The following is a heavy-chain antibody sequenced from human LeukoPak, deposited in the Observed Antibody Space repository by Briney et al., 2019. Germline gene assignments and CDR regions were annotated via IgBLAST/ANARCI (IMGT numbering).Heavy chain of an antibody. D-gene: IGHD3-22*01. CDR2: IDYSGST. Sequence: PSQTLSLTCTVSGGSINSYYWSWIRQPPGKGLEWIGYIDYSGSTNYNPSLKSRVTISVDTSQNQFSLKMSSVTAADTALYYCARYYYDGSGYLSPWGQGALATVSS. CDR1: GGSINSYY. J-gene: IGHJ5*02. V-gene: IGHV4-59*01. CDR3: ARYYYDGSGYLSP.